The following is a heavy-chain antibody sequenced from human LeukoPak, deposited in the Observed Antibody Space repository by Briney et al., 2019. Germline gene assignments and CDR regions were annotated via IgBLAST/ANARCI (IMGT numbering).Heavy chain of an antibody. D-gene: IGHD1-26*01. CDR1: GGSFSHYY. CDR3: ARHPPAYSGSYPH. CDR2: INHSGST. J-gene: IGHJ4*02. V-gene: IGHV4-34*01. Sequence: PSETLSLTCAVYGGSFSHYYWSWIRQPPGKGLEWIGEINHSGSTNYNPSLKSRVTISVDTSKNQFSLKLSSVTAADTAVYYCARHPPAYSGSYPHWGQGTLVTVSS.